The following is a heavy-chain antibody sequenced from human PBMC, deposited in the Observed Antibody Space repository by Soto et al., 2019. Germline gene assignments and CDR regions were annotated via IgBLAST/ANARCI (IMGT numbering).Heavy chain of an antibody. CDR2: IVVGSGNT. CDR3: AAVRGGYYYYGMDV. CDR1: GFTFTSSA. V-gene: IGHV1-58*01. J-gene: IGHJ6*02. Sequence: ASVKVSCKASGFTFTSSAVQWVRQARGQRLEWIGWIVVGSGNTNYAQKFQERVTITRDMSTSTAYMELSSLRSEDTAVYYCAAVRGGYYYYGMDVWGQGTMVTVSS. D-gene: IGHD3-16*01.